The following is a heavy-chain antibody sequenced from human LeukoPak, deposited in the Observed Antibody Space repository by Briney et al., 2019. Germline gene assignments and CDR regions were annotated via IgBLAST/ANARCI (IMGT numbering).Heavy chain of an antibody. J-gene: IGHJ3*02. CDR3: VKDLRLDLHLDTFHI. V-gene: IGHV3-9*01. CDR1: GFNLDDYA. CDR2: ISWDSGSS. Sequence: PGGSLRLSCAASGFNLDDYAMHWVRQAPGKGLGWVSSISWDSGSSVYVDSVKGRFTISRDNAKNSLYLQMDSLTPEDSALYYCVKDLRLDLHLDTFHIWGRGTRVTVSS. D-gene: IGHD1-1*01.